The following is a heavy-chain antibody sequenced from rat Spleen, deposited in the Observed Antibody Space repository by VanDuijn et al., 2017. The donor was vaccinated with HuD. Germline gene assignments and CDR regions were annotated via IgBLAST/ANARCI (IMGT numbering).Heavy chain of an antibody. CDR3: AREYRYNFDY. J-gene: IGHJ2*01. CDR2: INTSGGST. D-gene: IGHD1-5*01. V-gene: IGHV5-25*01. Sequence: EVELVESGGGLVQPGRSLKLSCAASGITFTNYDMAWVRQAPTKGLEWVASINTSGGSTYYRDSVKGRFTVSRDNAKSTLYLQMDSLRSEDTATYYCAREYRYNFDYWGQGVMVTVSS. CDR1: GITFTNYD.